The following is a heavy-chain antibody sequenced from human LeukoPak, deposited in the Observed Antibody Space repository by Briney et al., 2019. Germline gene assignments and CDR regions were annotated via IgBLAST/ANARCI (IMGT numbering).Heavy chain of an antibody. CDR1: GFTVSSNY. V-gene: IGHV3-66*02. Sequence: GSLRLSCAASGFTVSSNYMSWVRQAPGKGLEWVSVIYSGGSTYYADSVKGRFTISRDNSKNTLYLQMNSLRAEDTAVYYCGLGQYGPVMDVWGEGTTVTVSS. CDR2: IYSGGST. CDR3: GLGQYGPVMDV. J-gene: IGHJ6*03. D-gene: IGHD3-10*01.